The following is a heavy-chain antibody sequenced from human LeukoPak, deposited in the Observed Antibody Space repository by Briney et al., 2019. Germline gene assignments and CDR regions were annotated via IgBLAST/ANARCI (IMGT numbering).Heavy chain of an antibody. J-gene: IGHJ3*02. CDR2: ISAYNGDT. D-gene: IGHD3-22*01. CDR3: AREATHHYYDSSGYYDAFDI. Sequence: ASVKVSCKASGYTFTSYAFRWVRQAPGQGLEWMGWISAYNGDTNYAQKFQGRVTITADESTSTAYMELSSLRSEDTAVYYCAREATHHYYDSSGYYDAFDIWGQGTMVTVSS. CDR1: GYTFTSYA. V-gene: IGHV1-18*01.